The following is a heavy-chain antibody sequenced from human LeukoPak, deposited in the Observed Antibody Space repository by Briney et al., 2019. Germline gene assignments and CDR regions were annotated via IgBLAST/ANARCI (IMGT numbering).Heavy chain of an antibody. CDR1: GGSFSGYY. D-gene: IGHD2-15*01. CDR3: ARSSYCSGGSCQRDWFDP. Sequence: SETLSLTCAVYGGSFSGYYWSWIRQPPGKGLEWIGEINHSGSTNYNPSLKSRVTISVDTSKNQFSLKLSSVTAADTAVYYCARSSYCSGGSCQRDWFDPWGQGTLVTVSS. V-gene: IGHV4-34*01. J-gene: IGHJ5*02. CDR2: INHSGST.